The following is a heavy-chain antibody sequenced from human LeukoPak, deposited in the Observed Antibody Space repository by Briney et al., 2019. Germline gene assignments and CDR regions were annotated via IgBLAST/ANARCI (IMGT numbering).Heavy chain of an antibody. J-gene: IGHJ4*02. V-gene: IGHV3-23*01. D-gene: IGHD3-16*01. CDR3: AKDEIYSRYDYVWGSSWDD. CDR2: ISGSGGST. CDR1: GFTFDDYA. Sequence: HPGGSLRLSCAASGFTFDDYAMHWVRQAPGKGLEWVSAISGSGGSTYYADSVKGRFTISRDNSKNTLYLQMNSLRAEDTAVYYCAKDEIYSRYDYVWGSSWDDWGQGTLVTVSS.